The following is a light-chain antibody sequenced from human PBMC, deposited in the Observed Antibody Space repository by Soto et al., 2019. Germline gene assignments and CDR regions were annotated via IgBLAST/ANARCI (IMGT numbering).Light chain of an antibody. CDR1: QSVTSTY. Sequence: EIVLTQSPVTLSLSPGERDTLSCRASQSVTSTYLAWYQQKPGQSPRLIIYGGSTRASGFPDRFSGGGSGTDFTLTISRLEPEDSAVYYCHCQQFDSSRVYSFGQGTKLEI. CDR2: GGS. V-gene: IGKV3-20*01. J-gene: IGKJ2*03. CDR3: QQFDSSRVYS.